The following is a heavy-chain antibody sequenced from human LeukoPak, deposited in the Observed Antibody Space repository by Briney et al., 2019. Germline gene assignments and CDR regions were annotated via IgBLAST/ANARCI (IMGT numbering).Heavy chain of an antibody. Sequence: GGSLRLSCAASGFTFSSYGMHWVRQAPGKGLEWVAVIWYDGSNKYYADSVKGRFTISRDNSKNTLYLQMNSLRAEDTAVYYCARDLFYDISGAWGQGTLVTVSS. CDR2: IWYDGSNK. V-gene: IGHV3-33*01. J-gene: IGHJ5*02. D-gene: IGHD3-9*01. CDR1: GFTFSSYG. CDR3: ARDLFYDISGA.